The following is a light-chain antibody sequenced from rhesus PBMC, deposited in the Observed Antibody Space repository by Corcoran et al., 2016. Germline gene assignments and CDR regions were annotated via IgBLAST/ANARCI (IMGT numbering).Light chain of an antibody. CDR1: ESVSFFGINL. Sequence: DIVLTQSPASLAVSPGQRATITCRASESVSFFGINLIHWYQQKPGQPPKLLIYQASNKDTGVPGRFSGSGAGNDFPLTINPGEADDAADYYCLQSKNSPYSFGQGTKVEIK. CDR2: QAS. V-gene: IGKV7-13*01. J-gene: IGKJ2*01. CDR3: LQSKNSPYS.